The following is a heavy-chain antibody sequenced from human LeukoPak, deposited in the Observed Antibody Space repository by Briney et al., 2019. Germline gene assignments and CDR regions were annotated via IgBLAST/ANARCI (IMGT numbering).Heavy chain of an antibody. V-gene: IGHV4-31*03. J-gene: IGHJ4*02. CDR2: IYYSGST. D-gene: IGHD1-26*01. CDR1: GGSISSGGYY. Sequence: SETLSLTCTVSGGSISSGGYYWSWIRQHPGKGLEWIGYIYYSGSTYYNPSLKSRVTISVDTSKNQFSLKLTSVTAADTAVYYCARGYSGSYGRFDYWGQGTLVTVSS. CDR3: ARGYSGSYGRFDY.